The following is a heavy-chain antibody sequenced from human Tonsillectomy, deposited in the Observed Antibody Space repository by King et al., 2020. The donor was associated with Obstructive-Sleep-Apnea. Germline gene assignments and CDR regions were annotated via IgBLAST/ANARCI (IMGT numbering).Heavy chain of an antibody. CDR1: GFTFSSYA. CDR2: ISGGGGST. J-gene: IGHJ4*02. D-gene: IGHD3-9*01. CDR3: AKLPYYDILTGYSSAYPYFDY. Sequence: VQLVESGGGLVQPGGSLRLSCAASGFTFSSYAMSWVRQAPGKGLQCVSAISGGGGSTYYADSVKGRFTISRDNSENTLYLQMNSRRAEDTAVYYCAKLPYYDILTGYSSAYPYFDYWGQGTLVTVSS. V-gene: IGHV3-23*04.